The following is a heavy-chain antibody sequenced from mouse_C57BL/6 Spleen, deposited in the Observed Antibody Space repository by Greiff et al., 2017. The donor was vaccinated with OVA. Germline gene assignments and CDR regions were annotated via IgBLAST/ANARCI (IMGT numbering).Heavy chain of an antibody. D-gene: IGHD3-2*02. CDR2: INYDGSST. CDR3: ARDSSGNFDY. Sequence: EVMLVESEGGLVQPGSSMKLSCTASGFTFSDYYMAWVRQVPEKGLEWVANINYDGSSTYYLDSLKSRFIISRDNAKNILYLQMSSLKSEDTATYYCARDSSGNFDYGGQGTTLTVSS. V-gene: IGHV5-16*01. CDR1: GFTFSDYY. J-gene: IGHJ2*01.